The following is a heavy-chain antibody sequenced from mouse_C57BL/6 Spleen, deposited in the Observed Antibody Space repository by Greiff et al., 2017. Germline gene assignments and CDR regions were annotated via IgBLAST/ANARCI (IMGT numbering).Heavy chain of an antibody. V-gene: IGHV1-42*01. Sequence: EVKLQQSGPELVKPGASVKISCKASGYSFTGYYMNWVKQSPEKSLEWIGEINPSTGGTTYNQKFKAKATLTVDKSSSTAYMQLKSLTSEDSAVYYCARGGSSSDYGGQGTTLTVSS. CDR2: INPSTGGT. CDR1: GYSFTGYY. CDR3: ARGGSSSDY. J-gene: IGHJ2*01. D-gene: IGHD1-1*01.